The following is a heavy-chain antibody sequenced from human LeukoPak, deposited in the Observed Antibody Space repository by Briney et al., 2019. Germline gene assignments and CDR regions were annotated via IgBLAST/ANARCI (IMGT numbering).Heavy chain of an antibody. CDR1: GFTFSSYN. CDR2: ISRSGSTI. V-gene: IGHV3-48*02. D-gene: IGHD4-11*01. CDR3: ARASNSVSRFQH. J-gene: IGHJ1*01. Sequence: GGSLRLSCAASGFTFSSYNMNWVRPAPWKGLAWVSYISRSGSTIYYADTLKGRFTLSRDNAKNSLYLQMNSLRDEDTAVYYCARASNSVSRFQHWGQGTLVTVSS.